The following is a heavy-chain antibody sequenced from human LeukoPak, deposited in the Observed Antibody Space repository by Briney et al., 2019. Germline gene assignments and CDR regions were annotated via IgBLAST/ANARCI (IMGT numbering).Heavy chain of an antibody. J-gene: IGHJ4*02. CDR2: IIGGGGTT. CDR1: GFTFSSYA. Sequence: GGSLRLSCAASGFTFSSYAMNWVRQAPGEGLEWVSAIIGGGGTTYYAESVKGRFTISRDNSKNTLFLQMNSLRAEDTAVYYCAKDREGLSSGYDLEYFDQWGQGTLVTVSS. V-gene: IGHV3-23*01. CDR3: AKDREGLSSGYDLEYFDQ. D-gene: IGHD5-12*01.